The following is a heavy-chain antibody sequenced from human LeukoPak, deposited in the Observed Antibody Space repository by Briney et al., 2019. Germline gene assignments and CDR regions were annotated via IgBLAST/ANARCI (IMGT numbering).Heavy chain of an antibody. CDR2: IYTSGST. D-gene: IGHD3-10*01. CDR3: AREATLSDSGSYYNYYYYMDV. Sequence: SQTLSLTCTVSGDSISSGSSYWSWIRQPAGKGLEWIGRIYTSGSTNYSPSLKSRVTISVDTSNNQFSLKLTSVTAADTAVYYCAREATLSDSGSYYNYYYYMDVWGKGTTVTVSS. CDR1: GDSISSGSSY. V-gene: IGHV4-61*02. J-gene: IGHJ6*03.